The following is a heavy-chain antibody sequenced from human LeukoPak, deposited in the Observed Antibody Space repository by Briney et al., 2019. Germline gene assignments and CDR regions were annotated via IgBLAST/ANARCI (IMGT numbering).Heavy chain of an antibody. CDR2: IYSGGST. CDR3: ARDLCYRRDYYGMDV. CDR1: GFTVSSNY. V-gene: IGHV3-53*01. J-gene: IGHJ6*02. D-gene: IGHD2-15*01. Sequence: GGSLRLSCAASGFTVSSNYMSWVRQAPGKGLEWVSVIYSGGSTYYADSVKGRFTISRDNSKNTLYLQMNSLRAEDTAVYYCARDLCYRRDYYGMDVSGQGTTVTVSS.